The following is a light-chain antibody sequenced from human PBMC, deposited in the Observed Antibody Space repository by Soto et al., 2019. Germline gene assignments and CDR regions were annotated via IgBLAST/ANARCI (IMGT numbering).Light chain of an antibody. J-gene: IGLJ1*01. CDR3: YSYTSSSTNV. Sequence: QSALTQPASVSGSPGQSITISCTGTSSDIGGYNFVSWYQHHPGKAPKLMIFAVSNRPSVVSNRFSGSKSGNTASLTISGLQPEDEADYFCYSYTSSSTNVFGSGTKVTVL. V-gene: IGLV2-14*01. CDR2: AVS. CDR1: SSDIGGYNF.